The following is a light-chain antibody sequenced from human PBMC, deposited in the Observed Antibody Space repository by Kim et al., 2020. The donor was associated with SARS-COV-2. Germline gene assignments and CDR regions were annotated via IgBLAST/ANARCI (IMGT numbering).Light chain of an antibody. CDR2: GAS. CDR1: QSVSSN. CDR3: QQYSHGPLT. V-gene: IGKV3-15*01. J-gene: IGKJ4*01. Sequence: EIVMTQSPATLSVSPGERATLSCRASQSVSSNLAWYQQKPGQALRLLIYGASTRATGIPGRFSGSGSGTEFTLTISSLQSEDFAVYYCQQYSHGPLTFGGGTKVDIK.